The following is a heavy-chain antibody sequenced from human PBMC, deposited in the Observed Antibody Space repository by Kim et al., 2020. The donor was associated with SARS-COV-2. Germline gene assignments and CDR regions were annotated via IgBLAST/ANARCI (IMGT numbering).Heavy chain of an antibody. CDR2: IYYSGST. V-gene: IGHV4-39*07. CDR1: GGSISSSSYY. J-gene: IGHJ4*02. Sequence: SETLSLTCTVSGGSISSSSYYWGWIRQPPGKGLEWIGSIYYSGSTYYNPSLKSRVTISVDTSKNQFSLKLSSVTAADTAVYYCARDLWFGEFRGRQWGQGTLVTVSS. CDR3: ARDLWFGEFRGRQ. D-gene: IGHD3-10*01.